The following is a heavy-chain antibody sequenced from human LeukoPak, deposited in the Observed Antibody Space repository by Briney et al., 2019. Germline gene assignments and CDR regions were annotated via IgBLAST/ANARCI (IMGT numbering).Heavy chain of an antibody. CDR1: GFTFSSYG. D-gene: IGHD3-22*01. CDR3: ARETYYYDSSGYPSYFDY. J-gene: IGHJ4*02. V-gene: IGHV3-23*01. Sequence: GGSLRLSCAASGFTFSSYGMSWVRQAPGKGLEWVSAISGSGGSTYYADSVKGRFTISRDNSKNTLYLQMNSLRAEDTAVYYCARETYYYDSSGYPSYFDYWGQGTLVTVSS. CDR2: ISGSGGST.